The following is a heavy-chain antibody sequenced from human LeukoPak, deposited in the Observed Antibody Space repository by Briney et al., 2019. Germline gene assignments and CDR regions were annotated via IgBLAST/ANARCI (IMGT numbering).Heavy chain of an antibody. D-gene: IGHD6-13*01. Sequence: ASVKVSCKASGHTFTNYGITWVRQAPGQGLEWMGWISAYNGNTNYAQKFQGRVTMTTDTSTNTVYMELRSLRSDDTAVYYCARGTAYSSSWYRAPLYYYMDVWGKGTTVTVSS. CDR2: ISAYNGNT. CDR1: GHTFTNYG. J-gene: IGHJ6*03. CDR3: ARGTAYSSSWYRAPLYYYMDV. V-gene: IGHV1-18*01.